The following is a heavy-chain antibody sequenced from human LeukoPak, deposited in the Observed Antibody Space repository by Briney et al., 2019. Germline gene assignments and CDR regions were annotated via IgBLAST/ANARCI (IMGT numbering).Heavy chain of an antibody. V-gene: IGHV1-18*01. J-gene: IGHJ4*02. Sequence: ASVKVSCKASGYTFTSYGISWVRQAPGQGLEWMGWISAYNGNTNYAQKLQGRVTMTTDTSTSTAYMELRSLRSDDTAVYYCARDLKMGYSSGRHSWGTGSSNDYWGQGTLVAVSS. CDR3: ARDLKMGYSSGRHSWGTGSSNDY. CDR1: GYTFTSYG. D-gene: IGHD6-19*01. CDR2: ISAYNGNT.